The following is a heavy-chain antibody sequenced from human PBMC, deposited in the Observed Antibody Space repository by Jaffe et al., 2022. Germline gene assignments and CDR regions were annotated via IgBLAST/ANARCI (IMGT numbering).Heavy chain of an antibody. J-gene: IGHJ6*03. CDR2: IIPIFGTA. CDR3: ARGFQITMVRGKYYYYYYMDV. D-gene: IGHD3-10*01. Sequence: QVQLVQSGAEVKKPGSSVKVSCKASGGTFSSYAISWVRQAPGQGLEWMGGIIPIFGTANYAQKFQGRVTITTDESTSTAYMELSSLRSEDTAVYYCARGFQITMVRGKYYYYYYMDVWGKGTTVTVSS. V-gene: IGHV1-69*05. CDR1: GGTFSSYA.